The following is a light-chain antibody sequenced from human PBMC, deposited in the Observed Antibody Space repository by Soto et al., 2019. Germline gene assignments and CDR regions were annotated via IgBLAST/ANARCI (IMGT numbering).Light chain of an antibody. CDR3: AAWDDSLNEV. V-gene: IGLV1-44*01. J-gene: IGLJ1*01. Sequence: QSVLTKPPSASGTPGQRVTISCSGSSSNIGSNTVNWYQQLPGTAPKLLIYSNNQRPSGVPDRFSGSKSGTSASLAISGLQSEDEADYYCAAWDDSLNEVFGTGTKVTVL. CDR2: SNN. CDR1: SSNIGSNT.